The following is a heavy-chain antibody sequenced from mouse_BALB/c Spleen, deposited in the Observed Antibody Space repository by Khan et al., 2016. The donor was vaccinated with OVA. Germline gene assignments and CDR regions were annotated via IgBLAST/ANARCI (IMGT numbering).Heavy chain of an antibody. V-gene: IGHV5-6*01. Sequence: EVELVESVGDLVNPGGSLKLSCAASGFSFSSYGMSWVRQTPDKRLEWVATISSGGTYTYYPDSVKGRFTISRDNAKNTLSLQMSSLKSEDTAMYYFSRFITTTTGDSYAMDYWGQGTSVTVSS. CDR2: ISSGGTYT. D-gene: IGHD1-2*01. CDR3: SRFITTTTGDSYAMDY. J-gene: IGHJ4*01. CDR1: GFSFSSYG.